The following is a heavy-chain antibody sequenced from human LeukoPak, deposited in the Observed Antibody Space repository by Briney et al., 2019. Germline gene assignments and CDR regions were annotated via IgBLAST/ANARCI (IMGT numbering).Heavy chain of an antibody. CDR1: GFALTRNY. D-gene: IGHD4-17*01. CDR2: IYSGAST. Sequence: PVGSLRLSCVASGFALTRNYMSWVRQAPGQGLEGVSVIYSGASTYDADALKGRSSTSRDNSKNTPYLQMTRLRAEDAAVDYCVSGGYGEYVRAFDIWGQGAMVTVSS. J-gene: IGHJ3*02. V-gene: IGHV3-53*01. CDR3: VSGGYGEYVRAFDI.